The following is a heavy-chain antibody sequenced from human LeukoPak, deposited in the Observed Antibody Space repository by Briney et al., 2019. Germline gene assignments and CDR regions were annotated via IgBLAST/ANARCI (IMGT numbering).Heavy chain of an antibody. Sequence: ASVKVSCKASGYTFTSYAMNWVRQAPGQGLEWMGWINTNTGNPTYAQGFTGRFVFSLDTSVSTAYLQISSLKAEDTAVYYCARDHWSGYSYYYMDVWGKGTTVTVSS. D-gene: IGHD3-3*01. CDR2: INTNTGNP. CDR1: GYTFTSYA. V-gene: IGHV7-4-1*02. CDR3: ARDHWSGYSYYYMDV. J-gene: IGHJ6*03.